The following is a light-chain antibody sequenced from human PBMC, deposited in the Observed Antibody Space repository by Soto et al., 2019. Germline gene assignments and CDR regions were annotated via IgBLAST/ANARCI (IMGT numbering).Light chain of an antibody. V-gene: IGKV3-15*01. Sequence: EVVMTQSPVTLSVSPGGRATLSCRASQSISSNLAWYRQKPGQAPRLLIYGASTRATGIPARFSGSGSGTEFTLTISSLQSEDFAFYFCQQYNNWPRTFGQGTNVEVK. J-gene: IGKJ1*01. CDR1: QSISSN. CDR3: QQYNNWPRT. CDR2: GAS.